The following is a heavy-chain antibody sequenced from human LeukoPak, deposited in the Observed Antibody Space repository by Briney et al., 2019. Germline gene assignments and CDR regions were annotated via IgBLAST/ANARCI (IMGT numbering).Heavy chain of an antibody. CDR2: IYSGGST. CDR1: GFTVSANY. CDR3: ARSGYCSGGRCYSNYYYGMDV. D-gene: IGHD2-15*01. J-gene: IGHJ6*02. V-gene: IGHV3-53*04. Sequence: GGSLRLSCAASGFTVSANYLTWVRQAPGKGLEWVSVIYSGGSTYYADSVKGRFTISRHNSENTLYLQMNSLRVEDTAVYYCARSGYCSGGRCYSNYYYGMDVWGQGATVTVSS.